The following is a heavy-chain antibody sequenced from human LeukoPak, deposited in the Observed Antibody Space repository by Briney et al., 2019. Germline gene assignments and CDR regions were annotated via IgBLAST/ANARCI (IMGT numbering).Heavy chain of an antibody. CDR2: IYHSGGT. CDR3: ARNRSLTTTPGFDH. V-gene: IGHV4-38-2*01. CDR1: GYSIRSGDY. J-gene: IGHJ4*02. D-gene: IGHD4-11*01. Sequence: SETLSLTCAVSGYSIRSGDYWGWIRQSPGKGLEWIGSIYHSGGTHYNPSLKSRVTISADTSKNQFSLMLSSVTAADTAVYYCARNRSLTTTPGFDHWGQGTLVTVSS.